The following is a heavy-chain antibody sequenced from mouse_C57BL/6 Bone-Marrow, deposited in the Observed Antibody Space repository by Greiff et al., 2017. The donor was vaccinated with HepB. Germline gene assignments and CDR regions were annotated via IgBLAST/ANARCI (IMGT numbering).Heavy chain of an antibody. D-gene: IGHD2-1*01. CDR2: ISNGGGST. Sequence: DVKLVESGGGLVQPGGSLKLSCAASGFTFSDYYMYWVRQTPEKRLEWVAYISNGGGSTYYPDTVKGRFTISRDNAKNTLYLQMSRLKSEDTAMYYCAKVSDWYFDVWGTGTTVTVSS. CDR1: GFTFSDYY. J-gene: IGHJ1*03. CDR3: AKVSDWYFDV. V-gene: IGHV5-12*01.